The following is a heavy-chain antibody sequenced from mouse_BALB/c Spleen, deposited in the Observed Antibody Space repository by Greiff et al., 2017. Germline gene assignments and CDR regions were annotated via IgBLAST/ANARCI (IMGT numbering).Heavy chain of an antibody. J-gene: IGHJ1*01. CDR2: IWAGGST. V-gene: IGHV2-9*02. CDR3: ARVPYYYGSSHWYFDV. CDR1: GFSLTSYG. Sequence: QVQLQQSGPGLVAPSQSLSITCTVSGFSLTSYGVHWVRQPPGKGLEWLGVIWAGGSTNYNSALMSRLSISKDNSKSQVFLKMNSLQTDDTAMYYCARVPYYYGSSHWYFDVWGAGTTVTVSS. D-gene: IGHD1-1*01.